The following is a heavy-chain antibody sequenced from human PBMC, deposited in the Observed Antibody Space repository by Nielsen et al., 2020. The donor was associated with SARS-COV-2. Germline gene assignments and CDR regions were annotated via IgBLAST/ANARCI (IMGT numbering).Heavy chain of an antibody. Sequence: LRLSCTVSGGSISSGGYYWSWIRQPPGKGLEWIGEINHSGSTYYNPSLKSRVTISVDTSKNQFSLKLSSVTAADTAVYYCARGGTIFGVVTRMDVWGQGTTVTVSS. V-gene: IGHV4-31*03. D-gene: IGHD3-3*01. J-gene: IGHJ6*02. CDR3: ARGGTIFGVVTRMDV. CDR1: GGSISSGGYY. CDR2: INHSGST.